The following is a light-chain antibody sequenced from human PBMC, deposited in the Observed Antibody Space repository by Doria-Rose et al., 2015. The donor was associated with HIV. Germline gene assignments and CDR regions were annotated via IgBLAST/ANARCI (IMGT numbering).Light chain of an antibody. CDR1: TSAVGAYKY. J-gene: IGLJ7*01. CDR3: CSYASSRTPL. CDR2: DVN. V-gene: IGLV2-23*02. Sequence: QSVLTKPASVSASPGQSITIPCTGTTSAVGAYKYVSWYQQHPGKAPKFIIYDVNKRPSGVSNRLSGSKSGNTASLTITGLQAEVEADYYCCSYASSRTPLFGGGTQLTVL.